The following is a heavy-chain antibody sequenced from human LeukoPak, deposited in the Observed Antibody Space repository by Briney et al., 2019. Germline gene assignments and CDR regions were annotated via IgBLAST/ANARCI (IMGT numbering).Heavy chain of an antibody. D-gene: IGHD2-2*02. CDR2: IYPGDSDT. J-gene: IGHJ6*03. CDR3: ARRAAPGYCNSTSCYTHYYYYMDV. V-gene: IGHV5-51*01. CDR1: GYSFTSYW. Sequence: SGESLKISCKGSGYSFTSYWIGWVRQMPGKGLEWMGNIYPGDSDTRYSPSFQGQVTISADKSISTAYLQWSSLKASDTAMYYCARRAAPGYCNSTSCYTHYYYYMDVWGKGTTVTVSS.